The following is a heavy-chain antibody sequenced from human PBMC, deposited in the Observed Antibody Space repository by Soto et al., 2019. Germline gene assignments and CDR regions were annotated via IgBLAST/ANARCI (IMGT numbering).Heavy chain of an antibody. CDR1: GFTLRSYW. CDR2: IKQDGSAN. V-gene: IGHV3-7*01. D-gene: IGHD2-21*02. CDR3: ARGTYCGADCHYYFDS. J-gene: IGHJ4*02. Sequence: EVQLVESGGGLVQPGGSLRLSCSASGFTLRSYWMSWVRQAPGKGLEWVANIKQDGSANNYLDSVKGRFTISRDNAENSVYLEMSSLRVEDTAIYYCARGTYCGADCHYYFDSWGQGTLVTVSS.